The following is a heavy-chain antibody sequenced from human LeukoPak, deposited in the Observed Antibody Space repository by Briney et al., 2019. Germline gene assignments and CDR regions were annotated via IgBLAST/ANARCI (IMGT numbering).Heavy chain of an antibody. V-gene: IGHV3-30*18. J-gene: IGHJ4*02. Sequence: GGSLRLSCAASGFSSSSYGMHWVRQAPGKGLEWVALISENGSNKYYADSVKGRFTLSRDNSKNTLDLQMNSLRAEDTAVYYCAKDRGLAHYFDYWGQGTLVTVSS. CDR2: ISENGSNK. CDR3: AKDRGLAHYFDY. D-gene: IGHD3-10*01. CDR1: GFSSSSYG.